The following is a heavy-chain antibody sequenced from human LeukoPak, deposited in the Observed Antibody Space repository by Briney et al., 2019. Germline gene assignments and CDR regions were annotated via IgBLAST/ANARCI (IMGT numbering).Heavy chain of an antibody. Sequence: GGSLRLSCAASGFTFSSYAMSWVRQAPGKGLEWVSAISGSGGSTYYADSVKGRFTISRDNSKNTLYLQVNSLRAEDTAVYYCAKANIGRITMSPVDYWGQGTLVTVSS. D-gene: IGHD3-10*02. CDR3: AKANIGRITMSPVDY. CDR1: GFTFSSYA. J-gene: IGHJ4*02. V-gene: IGHV3-23*01. CDR2: ISGSGGST.